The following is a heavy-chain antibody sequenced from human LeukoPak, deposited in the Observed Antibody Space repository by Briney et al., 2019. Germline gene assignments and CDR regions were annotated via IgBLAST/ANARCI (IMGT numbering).Heavy chain of an antibody. D-gene: IGHD6-19*01. J-gene: IGHJ4*02. CDR2: ISSSGAST. Sequence: GGSLRLSCAASGFTFASYAMSWVRQAPGKGLEWVSTISSSGASTWYADSVKGRFTISRDNSKNTLYLQMNSLRAEDTAVYYCAKVPNSGWIFDYWGQGTLVTVSS. CDR3: AKVPNSGWIFDY. V-gene: IGHV3-23*01. CDR1: GFTFASYA.